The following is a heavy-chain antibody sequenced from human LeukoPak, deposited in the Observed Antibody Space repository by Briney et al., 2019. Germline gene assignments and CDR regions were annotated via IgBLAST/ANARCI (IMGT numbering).Heavy chain of an antibody. CDR3: AKGYSMSY. CDR2: TYYRSKWYH. D-gene: IGHD5-12*01. V-gene: IGHV6-1*01. CDR1: GDSVSNTTTA. Sequence: SQTLSLTCAISGDSVSNTTTAWNWIRQSPSRGLEWLGRTYYRSKWYHEYAISVRSRIIINSDTSKNQFSLHLDSVTPDDTAVYYCAKGYSMSYWGQGTLVTVSS. J-gene: IGHJ4*02.